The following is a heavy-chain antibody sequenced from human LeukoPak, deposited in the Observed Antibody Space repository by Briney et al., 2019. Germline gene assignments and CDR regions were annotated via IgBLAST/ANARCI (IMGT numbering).Heavy chain of an antibody. CDR3: ARVRCCEGSGLLYFDP. V-gene: IGHV3-7*01. D-gene: IGHD6-19*01. J-gene: IGHJ5*02. Sequence: GGSLRLSCAASGFTFSSYAMSWVRQAPGKGLEWVANIKQDGSEKYYVDSVKGRFTISRDNAKSSLYLQMNSLRAEDTAVYYCARVRCCEGSGLLYFDPWGQGTLVTVSS. CDR2: IKQDGSEK. CDR1: GFTFSSYA.